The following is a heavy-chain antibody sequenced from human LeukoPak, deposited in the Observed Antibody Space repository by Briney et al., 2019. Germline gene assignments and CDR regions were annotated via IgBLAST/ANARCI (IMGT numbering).Heavy chain of an antibody. CDR2: INTDGSQQ. V-gene: IGHV3-7*01. Sequence: PGRSLRLSCAASGFTFSGSWMNWVRQAPGKGLGWVANINTDGSQQRFVDSVMGRFTMYRDNAKNSLYLQRNSLRVEDTAVFYCAAWTDRGYNFWGQGTLVTVSS. D-gene: IGHD5-24*01. J-gene: IGHJ4*02. CDR1: GFTFSGSW. CDR3: AAWTDRGYNF.